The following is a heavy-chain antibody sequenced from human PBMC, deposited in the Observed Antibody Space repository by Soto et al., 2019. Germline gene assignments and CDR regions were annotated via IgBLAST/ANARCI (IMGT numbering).Heavy chain of an antibody. CDR3: ASTTRVYGDYEEDYYYGMDV. CDR1: GYTFTSYG. D-gene: IGHD4-17*01. CDR2: ISAYNGNT. Sequence: GASVKVSCKASGYTFTSYGISWVRQAPGQGLEWMGWISAYNGNTNYAQKLQGRVTMTTDTSTSTAYMELRSLRSDDTAVYYCASTTRVYGDYEEDYYYGMDVWGQGTTVTVSS. J-gene: IGHJ6*02. V-gene: IGHV1-18*01.